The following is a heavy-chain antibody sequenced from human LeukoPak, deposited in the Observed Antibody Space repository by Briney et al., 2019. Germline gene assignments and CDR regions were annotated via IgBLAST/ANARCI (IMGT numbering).Heavy chain of an antibody. V-gene: IGHV4-4*07. Sequence: SETLSLTCTVSGGSISSYYWSWIRQPAGKGLEWIGRIYTSGSTNYNPSLKGRVTMSVDTSKNQFSLKLSSVTAADTAVYYCARSVRGYSYGYVSYYYMDVWGKGTTVTVSS. J-gene: IGHJ6*03. CDR2: IYTSGST. D-gene: IGHD5-18*01. CDR3: ARSVRGYSYGYVSYYYMDV. CDR1: GGSISSYY.